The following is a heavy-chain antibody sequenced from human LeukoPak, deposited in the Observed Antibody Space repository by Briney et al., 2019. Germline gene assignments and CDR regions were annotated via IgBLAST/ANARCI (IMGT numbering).Heavy chain of an antibody. Sequence: SETLSLTCAVSGYSISSGYYWGWIRQPPGKGLEGIGSIHHSGSTYYNPSLTSRVTISVDTSKNQFSLKLSSVTGASTGVYYCARHVDTMIVVVITQFDYWGQGTLVTVSS. D-gene: IGHD3-22*01. CDR2: IHHSGST. CDR3: ARHVDTMIVVVITQFDY. CDR1: GYSISSGYY. V-gene: IGHV4-38-2*01. J-gene: IGHJ4*02.